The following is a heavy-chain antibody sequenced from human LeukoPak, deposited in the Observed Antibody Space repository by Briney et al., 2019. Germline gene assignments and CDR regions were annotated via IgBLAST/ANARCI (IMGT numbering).Heavy chain of an antibody. D-gene: IGHD3-9*01. Sequence: SETLSLTCTVSGGSISSDDYFWSWIRQPPGKGLEWIGYIYFSGSTYYNPSLKSRVTISVDTSKNQFPLKLSSVTAADTAVYYCARYYDILTGYFDFWGQGTLVTVSS. V-gene: IGHV4-30-4*01. CDR3: ARYYDILTGYFDF. J-gene: IGHJ4*02. CDR1: GGSISSDDYF. CDR2: IYFSGST.